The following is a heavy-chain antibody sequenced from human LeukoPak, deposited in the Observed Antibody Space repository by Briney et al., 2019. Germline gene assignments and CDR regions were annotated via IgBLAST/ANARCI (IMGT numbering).Heavy chain of an antibody. J-gene: IGHJ3*02. CDR2: INLDGNGR. D-gene: IGHD3-3*01. Sequence: PGGSLRLSYAASGFFFSNYWMSWVRQAQGKGLEWVANINLDGNGRFYVDSVKGRFTISRDNNKKSAYLQMNSLRAEDTAVYYCARDTDDFQGLDIWGQGTRVTVSS. CDR3: ARDTDDFQGLDI. V-gene: IGHV3-7*01. CDR1: GFFFSNYW.